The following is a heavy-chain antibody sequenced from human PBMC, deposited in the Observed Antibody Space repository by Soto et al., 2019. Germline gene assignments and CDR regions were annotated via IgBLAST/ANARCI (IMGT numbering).Heavy chain of an antibody. Sequence: SVKVSCKASGGLFSSSAISWVRQAPGKGLEWVGGIIPVFGTANYAQKFKGSVTITADETTNTAYMDLSSMKSEDTAIYYCARGSSRYVWFNQXWGQGPLVTVSX. V-gene: IGHV1-69*13. D-gene: IGHD2-2*01. J-gene: IGHJ1*01. CDR3: ARGSSRYVWFNQX. CDR1: GGLFSSSA. CDR2: IIPVFGTA.